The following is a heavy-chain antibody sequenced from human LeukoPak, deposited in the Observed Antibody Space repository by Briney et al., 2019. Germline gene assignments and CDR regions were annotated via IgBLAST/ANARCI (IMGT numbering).Heavy chain of an antibody. J-gene: IGHJ4*02. D-gene: IGHD3-10*01. V-gene: IGHV3-33*01. CDR3: ARGVVGVVRGARGGYFDY. CDR1: GFTFSSYG. CDR2: IWYDGSNK. Sequence: GGSLRLSCAASGFTFSSYGMHWVRQAPGKGLEWVAVIWYDGSNKYYADSVKGRFTISRDNSKNTLYLQTNSLRAEDTAVYYCARGVVGVVRGARGGYFDYWGQGTLVTVSS.